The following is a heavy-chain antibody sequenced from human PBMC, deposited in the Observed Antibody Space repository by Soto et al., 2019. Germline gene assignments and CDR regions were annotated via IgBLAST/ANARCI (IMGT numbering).Heavy chain of an antibody. CDR3: ARGLRVRGVIRGKYFDY. J-gene: IGHJ4*02. V-gene: IGHV4-30-4*01. CDR1: GGSISSGDYY. Sequence: SETLSLTCTVSGGSISSGDYYWSWIRQPPGKGLEWIGYIYYSGSTYYNPSLKSRVTISVDTSKNQFSLKLSSVTAADTAVYYCARGLRVRGVIRGKYFDYWGQGTLVTVSS. CDR2: IYYSGST. D-gene: IGHD3-10*01.